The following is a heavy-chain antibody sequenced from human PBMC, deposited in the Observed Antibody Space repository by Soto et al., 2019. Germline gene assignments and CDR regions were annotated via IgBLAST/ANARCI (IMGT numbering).Heavy chain of an antibody. CDR2: INYSGST. V-gene: IGHV4-34*01. CDR1: GGSFSGYY. J-gene: IGHJ4*02. D-gene: IGHD3-3*01. CDR3: ARVRSNLFDY. Sequence: SETLSLTCAVYGGSFSGYYWSWIRQPPGKGLEWIGKINYSGSTNYNPSLKSQVIISVDTSKNQFSLKLSSVTAADTAVYFCARVRSNLFDYWGQGTLVTVSS.